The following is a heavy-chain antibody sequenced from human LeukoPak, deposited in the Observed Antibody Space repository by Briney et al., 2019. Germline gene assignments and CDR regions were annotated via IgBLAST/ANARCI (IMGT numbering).Heavy chain of an antibody. J-gene: IGHJ6*03. V-gene: IGHV1-8*01. CDR1: GYAFTSYD. CDR3: ARGLLRNSDMDV. D-gene: IGHD4-23*01. Sequence: ASVKVSCKASGYAFTSYDINWVRQATGQGLEWMGWMNPNSGNTGYAQKFQGRVTMTRNTSISTAYMELSSLRSEDTAVYYCARGLLRNSDMDVWGKGTTVTISS. CDR2: MNPNSGNT.